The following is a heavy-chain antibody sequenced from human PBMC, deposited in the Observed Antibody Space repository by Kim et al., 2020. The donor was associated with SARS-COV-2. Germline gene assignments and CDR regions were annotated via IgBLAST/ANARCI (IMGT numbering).Heavy chain of an antibody. J-gene: IGHJ4*02. CDR2: IYYSGST. D-gene: IGHD6-13*01. Sequence: SDTLSLTCTVSGGSISSYYWSWIRQPPGKGLEWIGYIYYSGSTNYNPSLKSRVTISVDTSKNQFSLKLSSVTAADTAVYYCARGGAYSSSWYDYWGQGTLVTVSS. V-gene: IGHV4-59*07. CDR1: GGSISSYY. CDR3: ARGGAYSSSWYDY.